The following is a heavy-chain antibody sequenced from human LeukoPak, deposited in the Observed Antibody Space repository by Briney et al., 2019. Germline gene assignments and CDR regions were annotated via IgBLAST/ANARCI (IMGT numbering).Heavy chain of an antibody. J-gene: IGHJ6*02. CDR1: GFTFSSYA. CDR3: AKDRLPGSNYYYGMDV. CDR2: ISGSGGST. D-gene: IGHD1-26*01. Sequence: PGGSLRLSCAASGFTFSSYAMSWVRQAPGKGLEWVSAISGSGGSTYYADSVKGRFTISRDNSKNTLYLQMNSLRAEDTAVYYCAKDRLPGSNYYYGMDVWGQGTTVTVSS. V-gene: IGHV3-23*01.